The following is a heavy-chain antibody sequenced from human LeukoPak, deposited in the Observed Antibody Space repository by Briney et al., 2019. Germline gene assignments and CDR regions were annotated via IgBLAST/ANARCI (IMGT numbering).Heavy chain of an antibody. D-gene: IGHD3-9*01. CDR1: GYTFTSYY. CDR3: ARVPYFDWLEGAFDI. CDR2: INPSGGST. J-gene: IGHJ3*02. V-gene: IGHV1-46*01. Sequence: ASVKVSCKASGYTFTSYYMHWVRQAPGQGLEWMGIINPSGGSTSYAQKFQGRVTMTRDTSTSTVYMELSSLRSEDTAVYYCARVPYFDWLEGAFDIWGQGTMVTVSS.